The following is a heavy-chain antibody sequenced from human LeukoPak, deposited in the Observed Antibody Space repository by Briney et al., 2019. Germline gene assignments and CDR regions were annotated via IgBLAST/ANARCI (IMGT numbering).Heavy chain of an antibody. J-gene: IGHJ4*02. CDR2: IKQDGSEK. V-gene: IGHV3-7*01. D-gene: IGHD7-27*01. Sequence: PGGSLRLSCAASGFSFSDFWMSWVRQAPGKGLEWVANIKQDGSEKYYVDSVKGRFTISRDNAKNSLYLQMNSLRAEDTAVYYCATEVAELGTVYWGQGTLVTVSS. CDR1: GFSFSDFW. CDR3: ATEVAELGTVY.